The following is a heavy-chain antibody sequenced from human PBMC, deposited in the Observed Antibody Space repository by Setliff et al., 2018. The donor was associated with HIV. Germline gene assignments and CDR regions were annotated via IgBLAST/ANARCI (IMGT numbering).Heavy chain of an antibody. CDR1: GYYPSIDY. V-gene: IGHV1-46*01. Sequence: ASVKVSCKTFGYYPSIDYMHWVRQAPGRGLEWLGVVHPFHDILGSNADYAQKFQGRISITWDSSGNTLFLELGPQRSDDSATYYCVRAFDQDFHNWGQGTEVTVSS. D-gene: IGHD3-9*01. CDR3: VRAFDQDFHN. CDR2: VHPFHDILGSNA. J-gene: IGHJ1*01.